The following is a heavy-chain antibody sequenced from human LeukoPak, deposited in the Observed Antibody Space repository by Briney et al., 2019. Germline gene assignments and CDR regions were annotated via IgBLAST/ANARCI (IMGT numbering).Heavy chain of an antibody. CDR3: ARLVGLRWLQIGAFDI. Sequence: GESLKISCKGSGYSFTSYWIGWVRQMPGKGLEWMGIIYPGDSDTRYSPSFQGQVTISADKSISTAYLQWSSLKASDTAMYYCARLVGLRWLQIGAFDIWGQGTMVTVSS. D-gene: IGHD5-24*01. J-gene: IGHJ3*02. V-gene: IGHV5-51*01. CDR2: IYPGDSDT. CDR1: GYSFTSYW.